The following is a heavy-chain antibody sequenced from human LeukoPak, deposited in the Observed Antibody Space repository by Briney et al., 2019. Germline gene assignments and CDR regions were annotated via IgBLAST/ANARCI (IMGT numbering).Heavy chain of an antibody. D-gene: IGHD3-22*01. CDR1: GFTFSDYY. CDR2: ISSSGSTI. V-gene: IGHV3-11*01. Sequence: GGSLRLSCAACGFTFSDYYMSWIRQAPGKGLEWVSYISSSGSTIYYADSVKGRFTISRDNAKNSLHLQMYSLRAEDTAVYYCARDRTPLGYYYDSSGYEGFPYYYYYGMDVWGQGTTVTVSS. CDR3: ARDRTPLGYYYDSSGYEGFPYYYYYGMDV. J-gene: IGHJ6*02.